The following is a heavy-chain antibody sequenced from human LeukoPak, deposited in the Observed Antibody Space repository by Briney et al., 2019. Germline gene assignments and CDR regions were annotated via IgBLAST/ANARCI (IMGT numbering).Heavy chain of an antibody. J-gene: IGHJ4*02. CDR3: ARSYDSSGYYFDY. CDR1: GFTFRSYE. CDR2: ISSSGSTI. D-gene: IGHD3-22*01. Sequence: PGGSLRLSCAASGFTFRSYEMNWVRQAPGKGLEWVSYISSSGSTIYYADSVKGRFTISRDNAKNSLYLQMNSLRAEDTAVYYCARSYDSSGYYFDYWGQGTLVTVSS. V-gene: IGHV3-48*03.